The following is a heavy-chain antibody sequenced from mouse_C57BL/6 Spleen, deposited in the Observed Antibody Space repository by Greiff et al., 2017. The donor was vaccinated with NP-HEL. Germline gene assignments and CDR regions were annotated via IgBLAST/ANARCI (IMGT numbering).Heavy chain of an antibody. J-gene: IGHJ2*01. CDR2: IHPNSGST. D-gene: IGHD1-1*01. CDR3: ARTPCYYSSSYGGFDY. Sequence: QVQLQQPGAELVKPGASVKLSCKASGYTFPSYWMHWVKQRPGQGLEWIGMIHPNSGSTNYNEKFKSKATLTVDKSSSTAYMQLSSLTSEDSAVYYCARTPCYYSSSYGGFDYWGQGTTLTVSS. CDR1: GYTFPSYW. V-gene: IGHV1-64*01.